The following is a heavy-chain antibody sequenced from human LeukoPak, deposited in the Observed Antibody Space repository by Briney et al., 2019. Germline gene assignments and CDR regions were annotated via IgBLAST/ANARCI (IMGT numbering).Heavy chain of an antibody. D-gene: IGHD6-19*01. CDR2: IYSGGGT. CDR3: ARDSSGPAF. Sequence: GGSLRLSCAASGFTVSNIYMSWVRQAPGKGLEWVSVIYSGGGTFYSDSVKGRFIISRDSSKSTLYLQMNSLRADDTAVYYCARDSSGPAFWGQGTLVTVSS. J-gene: IGHJ1*01. V-gene: IGHV3-53*01. CDR1: GFTVSNIY.